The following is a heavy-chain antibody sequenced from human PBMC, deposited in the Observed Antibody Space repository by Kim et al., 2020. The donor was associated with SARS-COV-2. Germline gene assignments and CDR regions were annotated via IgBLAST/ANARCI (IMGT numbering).Heavy chain of an antibody. V-gene: IGHV3-30*04. CDR2: IAHDGSHI. Sequence: GGSLRLSCAASGFTFSAHALHWVRQAPGKGLEWVALIAHDGSHISYPDSVKGRFIISRDNTKSTLYLQMNSLRPEDTAVYYCLVKDYF. J-gene: IGHJ1*01. CDR3: LVKDYF. CDR1: GFTFSAHA.